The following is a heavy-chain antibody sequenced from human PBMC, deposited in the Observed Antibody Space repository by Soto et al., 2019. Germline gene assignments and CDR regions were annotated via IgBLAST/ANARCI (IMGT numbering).Heavy chain of an antibody. CDR1: GFTFSSYA. CDR2: ISYDGSNK. CDR3: ARGYCSSTSCSPFDY. J-gene: IGHJ4*02. D-gene: IGHD2-2*01. Sequence: GGSLRLSCAVSGFTFSSYAMHWVRQAPGKGLEWVAVISYDGSNKYYADSVKGRFTISRDNSKNTLYLQMNSLRAEDTAVYYCARGYCSSTSCSPFDYWGQGTLVTVSS. V-gene: IGHV3-30-3*01.